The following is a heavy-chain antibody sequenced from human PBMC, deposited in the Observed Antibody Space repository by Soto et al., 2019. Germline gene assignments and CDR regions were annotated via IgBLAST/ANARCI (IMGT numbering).Heavy chain of an antibody. CDR3: ARKVPGSTSRPDYWYFDL. J-gene: IGHJ2*01. CDR2: ISGGGDAP. D-gene: IGHD3-10*01. V-gene: IGHV3-23*01. Sequence: PGGSLRLSCAGSGFTFINYAMNWVRQAPGKGLEWVSTISGGGDAPFFADSVRGRFTISRDNSKNTVTLQINNLGVDDTAVYFCARKVPGSTSRPDYWYFDLWGRGTLVTVSS. CDR1: GFTFINYA.